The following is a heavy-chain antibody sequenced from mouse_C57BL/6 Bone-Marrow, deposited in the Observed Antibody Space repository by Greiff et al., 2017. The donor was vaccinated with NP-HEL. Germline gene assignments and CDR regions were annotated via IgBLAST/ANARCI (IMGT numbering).Heavy chain of an antibody. J-gene: IGHJ1*03. CDR3: ARRLDYGSSLWYFDV. CDR2: IDPSDSYT. Sequence: VQLQQPGAELVRPGTSVKLSCKASGYTFTSYWMHWVKQRPGQGLEWIGVIDPSDSYTNYNQKFKGKATLTVDTSSSTAYMQLGSLTSEDSAVYYCARRLDYGSSLWYFDVWGTGTTVTVSS. V-gene: IGHV1-59*01. CDR1: GYTFTSYW. D-gene: IGHD1-1*01.